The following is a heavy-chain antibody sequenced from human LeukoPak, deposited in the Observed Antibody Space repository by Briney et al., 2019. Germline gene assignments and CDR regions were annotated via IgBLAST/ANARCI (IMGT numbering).Heavy chain of an antibody. V-gene: IGHV3-30*09. D-gene: IGHD3-22*01. Sequence: PGRSLRLSCAASGFTFCTSTMHWVRQAPGKGLEWVAVISYDGSNKFYADSVKGRFAISRDNSKNTLYLQMNSLRGYDSAVYYCARPLSNGYFHDSGGYYPYAMDVWGQGTTVTVSS. CDR1: GFTFCTST. CDR2: ISYDGSNK. CDR3: ARPLSNGYFHDSGGYYPYAMDV. J-gene: IGHJ6*02.